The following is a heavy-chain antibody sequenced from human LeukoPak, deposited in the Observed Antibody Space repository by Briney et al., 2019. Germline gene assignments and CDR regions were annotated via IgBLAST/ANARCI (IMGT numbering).Heavy chain of an antibody. CDR1: GITFGNFA. CDR2: ITAYGAGA. V-gene: IGHV3-20*04. CDR3: VRSLFVDESTYRPFDY. J-gene: IGHJ4*02. D-gene: IGHD2/OR15-2a*01. Sequence: GGSLRLSCAVSGITFGNFAMSWVRRTPEKGLEWLGFITAYGAGAHYGPSENGRSTISRDNAKSSLFLQMNNLRVDDTAMYYCVRSLFVDESTYRPFDYWGLGTLVTVSS.